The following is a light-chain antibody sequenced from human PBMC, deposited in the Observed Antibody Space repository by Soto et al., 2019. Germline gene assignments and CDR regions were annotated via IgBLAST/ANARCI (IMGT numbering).Light chain of an antibody. J-gene: IGLJ1*01. CDR1: SSDVGSYNY. CDR2: EVS. CDR3: SSYTSSSTL. Sequence: QSALAQPPSASGSPGQSVTIPCTGTSSDVGSYNYVSWYQQHPGKAPKLMIYEVSDRPSGISSRFSGSKSGNTASLTISGLQTEDEADYYCSSYTSSSTLFGTGTKVTVL. V-gene: IGLV2-14*01.